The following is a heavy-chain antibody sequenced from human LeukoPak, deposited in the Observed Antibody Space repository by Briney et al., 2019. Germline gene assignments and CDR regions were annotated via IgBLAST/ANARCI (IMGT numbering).Heavy chain of an antibody. D-gene: IGHD6-13*01. Sequence: PGGSLRLSCAASGFTFDDYAMHWVRQAPGKGLEWVSGISWNSGSIGYADSVKGRFTISRDNAKSSLYLQMNSLRAEDTALYYCAKAPSYSSSPDYWGQGTLVTVSS. J-gene: IGHJ4*02. CDR1: GFTFDDYA. CDR2: ISWNSGSI. V-gene: IGHV3-9*01. CDR3: AKAPSYSSSPDY.